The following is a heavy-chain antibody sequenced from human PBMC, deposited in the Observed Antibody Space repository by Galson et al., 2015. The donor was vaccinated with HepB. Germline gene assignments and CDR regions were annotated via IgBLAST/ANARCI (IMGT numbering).Heavy chain of an antibody. CDR1: GGTFSSYT. Sequence: SVKVSCKASGGTFSSYTISWVRQAPGQGLEWMGRIIPILGIANYAQKFQGRVTITADKSTSTAYMELSSLRSEDTAVYYCAGYIYAPVEMATIDHDYWGQGTLVTVSS. V-gene: IGHV1-69*02. D-gene: IGHD5-24*01. CDR3: AGYIYAPVEMATIDHDY. J-gene: IGHJ4*02. CDR2: IIPILGIA.